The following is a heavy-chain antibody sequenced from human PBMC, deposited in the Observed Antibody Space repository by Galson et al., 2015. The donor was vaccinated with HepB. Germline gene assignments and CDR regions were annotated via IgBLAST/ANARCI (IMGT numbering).Heavy chain of an antibody. CDR1: GYTFTSYG. CDR3: ASPSGYYVNAFDI. V-gene: IGHV1-18*01. D-gene: IGHD3-22*01. J-gene: IGHJ3*02. CDR2: ISPYNGGT. Sequence: SVKVSCKASGYTFTSYGVTWVRQAPGQGLEYMGWISPYNGGTNYAQKFQGRVTINTDTSTSTAYMELRNLRSDDTAVYYCASPSGYYVNAFDIWGQGTVVTVSS.